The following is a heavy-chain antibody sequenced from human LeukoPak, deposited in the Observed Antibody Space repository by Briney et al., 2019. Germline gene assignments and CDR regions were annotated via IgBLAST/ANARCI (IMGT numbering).Heavy chain of an antibody. CDR3: ARHKDYYYSYMDV. J-gene: IGHJ6*03. V-gene: IGHV4-34*01. CDR2: INHSGST. Sequence: PSETLSLTCAVYGGSFSGYYWSWIRQPPGKGLEWIGEINHSGSTNYNPSLKSRVTISVDTTKNQFSLKLSSVTVADTAVYYCARHKDYYYSYMDVWGKGTTVTISS. CDR1: GGSFSGYY.